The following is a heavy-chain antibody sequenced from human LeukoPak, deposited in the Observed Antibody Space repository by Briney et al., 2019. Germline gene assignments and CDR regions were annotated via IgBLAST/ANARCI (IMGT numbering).Heavy chain of an antibody. D-gene: IGHD4-17*01. J-gene: IGHJ3*02. CDR1: GFTFSSYG. CDR2: IRYDGSNK. CDR3: ARGGVTTRAFDI. V-gene: IGHV3-30*02. Sequence: GGSLRLSCAASGFTFSSYGMHWVRQAPGKGLEWVAFIRYDGSNKYYADSVKGRFTISRDNSKNTLYLQMNSLRAEDTAVYYCARGGVTTRAFDIWGQGTMVTVSS.